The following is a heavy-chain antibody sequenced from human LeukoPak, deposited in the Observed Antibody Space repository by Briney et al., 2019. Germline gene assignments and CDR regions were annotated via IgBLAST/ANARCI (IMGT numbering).Heavy chain of an antibody. CDR2: INPNSGGT. CDR3: ARSDYLNWFDP. J-gene: IGHJ5*02. D-gene: IGHD3-16*01. V-gene: IGHV1-2*02. CDR1: GYTFTDYY. Sequence: ASVKVSCKASGYTFTDYYLHWVRQAPGQGLEWMGWINPNSGGTIYAQKFQGRVTMTRDTSISTAYMELSRLRSDDTAVYYCARSDYLNWFDPWGQGTLVTDSS.